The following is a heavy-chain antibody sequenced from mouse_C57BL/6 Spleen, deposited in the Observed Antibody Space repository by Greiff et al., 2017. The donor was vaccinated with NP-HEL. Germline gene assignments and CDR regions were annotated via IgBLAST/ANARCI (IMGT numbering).Heavy chain of an antibody. D-gene: IGHD1-1*01. CDR3: ARRATVVAGQYYFDY. J-gene: IGHJ2*01. V-gene: IGHV1-18*01. Sequence: VQLQQSGPELVKPGASVKIPCKASGYTFTDYNMDWVKQSHGKSLEWIGDINPNNGGTIYNQKFKGKATLTVDKSSSTAYMELRSLTSEDTAVYYCARRATVVAGQYYFDYWGQGTTLTVSS. CDR1: GYTFTDYN. CDR2: INPNNGGT.